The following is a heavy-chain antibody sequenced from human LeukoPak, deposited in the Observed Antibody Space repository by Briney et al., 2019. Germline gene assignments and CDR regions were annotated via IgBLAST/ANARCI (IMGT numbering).Heavy chain of an antibody. D-gene: IGHD3-10*01. CDR3: ARHMGSYYYGMDV. CDR1: GSIFTMYW. J-gene: IGHJ6*01. CDR2: IYPGDSDT. V-gene: IGHV5-51*01. Sequence: GESLQISCQGLGSIFTMYWIGWARQLPGKGLEWMAIIYPGDSDTRYSPSFQGQVTISADKSTSTAYLQWDSLKASDTAMYYCARHMGSYYYGMDVWGPGTTVTVSS.